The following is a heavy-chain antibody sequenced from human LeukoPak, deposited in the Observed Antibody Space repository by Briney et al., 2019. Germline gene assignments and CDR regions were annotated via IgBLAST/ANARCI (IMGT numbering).Heavy chain of an antibody. J-gene: IGHJ4*02. V-gene: IGHV4-39*07. CDR1: GGSISSSSYY. Sequence: PSETLSLTCTVSGGSISSSSYYWGWIRQPPGKGLEWIGSIYYSGSTYYNPSLKRRVTISVDTSKNQFSLKLSSVTAADTAVYYCARYSIVVVTDYNFDYWGQGTLVTVSS. CDR3: ARYSIVVVTDYNFDY. CDR2: IYYSGST. D-gene: IGHD2-21*02.